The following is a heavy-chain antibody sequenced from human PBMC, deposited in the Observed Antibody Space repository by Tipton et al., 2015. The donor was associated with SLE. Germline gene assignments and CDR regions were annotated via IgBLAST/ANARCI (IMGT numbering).Heavy chain of an antibody. V-gene: IGHV4-59*07. CDR1: GVYISTYY. D-gene: IGHD3-10*01. Sequence: TLSLTCSVSGVYISTYYWSWIRQSPGKGLEWIGFFYFSGSSQYNPSLKSRVAISADTSNNQFSLELRSVTAADTAVYYCARHLGVIVAFEVWGQGTVLTVSS. CDR2: FYFSGSS. CDR3: ARHLGVIVAFEV. J-gene: IGHJ3*01.